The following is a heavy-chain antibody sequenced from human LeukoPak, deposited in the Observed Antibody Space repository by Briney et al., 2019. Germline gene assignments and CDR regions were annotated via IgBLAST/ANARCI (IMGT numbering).Heavy chain of an antibody. CDR2: IDSNSGGT. CDR3: AREISYRRMVPFSYYGMDV. D-gene: IGHD3-10*01. V-gene: IGHV1-2*02. CDR1: GYTFTGYY. J-gene: IGHJ6*02. Sequence: GASVKVSCKASGYTFTGYYMHWVRQAPGQGLEWMGWIDSNSGGTNYGQKFQGRVTMTRDTSISTAYMELSRLRSDDTAVYYCAREISYRRMVPFSYYGMDVWGQGTTVTVSS.